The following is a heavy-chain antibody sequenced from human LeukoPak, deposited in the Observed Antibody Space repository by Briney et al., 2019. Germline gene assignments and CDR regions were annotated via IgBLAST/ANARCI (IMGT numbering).Heavy chain of an antibody. J-gene: IGHJ4*02. CDR2: IYYSGST. Sequence: PSETLSLTCTVSGGSISSSSYYWGWIRQPPGQGLEWIGSIYYSGSTYYNPSLKSRVTISVDTSKNQFSLKLSSVTAADTAVYYCARLDGYNLLDYWGQGTLVTVSS. CDR3: ARLDGYNLLDY. CDR1: GGSISSSSYY. V-gene: IGHV4-39*01. D-gene: IGHD5-24*01.